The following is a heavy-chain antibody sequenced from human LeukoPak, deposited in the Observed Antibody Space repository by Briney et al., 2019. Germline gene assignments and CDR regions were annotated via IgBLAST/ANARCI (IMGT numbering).Heavy chain of an antibody. CDR3: AREGGSSPYYYYGMDV. V-gene: IGHV1-2*02. D-gene: IGHD3-16*01. CDR1: GYTFTSYY. CDR2: INPNSGGT. J-gene: IGHJ6*01. Sequence: ASVKVSCKASGYTFTSYYMHWVRQAPGQGREWMGWINPNSGGTNYAQKFQGRVTMTRDTDISKAYMELSRLRSDDTAVYYCAREGGSSPYYYYGMDVWGQGTTVTVSS.